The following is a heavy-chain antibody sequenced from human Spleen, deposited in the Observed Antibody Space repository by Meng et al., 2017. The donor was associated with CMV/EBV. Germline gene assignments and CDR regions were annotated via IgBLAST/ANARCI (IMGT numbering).Heavy chain of an antibody. D-gene: IGHD3-22*01. CDR1: GFTFSSYS. CDR2: ISSSSSYI. Sequence: GESLKISCAASGFTFSSYSMNWVRQAPGKGLEWVSSISSSSSYIYYADSVKGRFTISRDNAKNSLYLQMNSLRAEDTAVYYCARDLIYYYDSSGSWGQGTLVTVSS. V-gene: IGHV3-21*01. CDR3: ARDLIYYYDSSGS. J-gene: IGHJ5*02.